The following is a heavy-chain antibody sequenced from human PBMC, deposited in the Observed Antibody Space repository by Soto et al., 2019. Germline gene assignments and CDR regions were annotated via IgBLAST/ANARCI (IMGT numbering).Heavy chain of an antibody. V-gene: IGHV4-31*03. D-gene: IGHD3-16*02. CDR1: GGSISSGGYY. Sequence: QVQLQESGPGLVKPSQTLSLTCTVSGGSISSGGYYWSWIRQHPGKGLEWIGYIYYSGSTYYNPSLKSRVTISVDTSKNQFSLKLSSVTAADTAVYYCARQTGEYVWGSYRSGNFDYWGQGTLVTVSS. CDR2: IYYSGST. J-gene: IGHJ4*02. CDR3: ARQTGEYVWGSYRSGNFDY.